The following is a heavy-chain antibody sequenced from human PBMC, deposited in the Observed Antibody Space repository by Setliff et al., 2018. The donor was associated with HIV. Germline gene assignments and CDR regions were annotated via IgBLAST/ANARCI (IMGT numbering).Heavy chain of an antibody. CDR2: ISSSGST. V-gene: IGHV4-30-4*08. Sequence: SETLSLTCTVSGGSVSSGDYYYNWIRQSPGKGLEWLGYISSSGSTLYTPSLKSRIAISVDTSKNQFSLKLYSVSAADTAFYYCARRTIFSYYFDFWGLGSLVTVPQ. CDR1: GGSVSSGDYY. J-gene: IGHJ4*02. CDR3: ARRTIFSYYFDF.